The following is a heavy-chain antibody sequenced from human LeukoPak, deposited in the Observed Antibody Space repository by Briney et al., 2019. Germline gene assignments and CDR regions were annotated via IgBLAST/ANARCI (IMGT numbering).Heavy chain of an antibody. Sequence: PGGSLRLSCAASGFTFSSYAMSWVRQASGKGLEWVGRIRSKANSYATAYAASVKGRFTISRDDSKNTAYLQMNSLKTEDTAVYYCTTAATLFDYWGQGTLVTVSS. V-gene: IGHV3-73*01. CDR3: TTAATLFDY. D-gene: IGHD2-15*01. CDR1: GFTFSSYA. CDR2: IRSKANSYAT. J-gene: IGHJ4*02.